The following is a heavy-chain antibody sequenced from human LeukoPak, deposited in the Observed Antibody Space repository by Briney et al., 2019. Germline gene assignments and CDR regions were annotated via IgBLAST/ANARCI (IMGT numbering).Heavy chain of an antibody. D-gene: IGHD1-26*01. CDR3: ARKEVGATGIIDY. CDR1: GYSISSGDY. CDR2: IHHSGST. J-gene: IGHJ4*02. Sequence: PSETLSLTCSVSGYSISSGDYWGWIRQPPGKGLEWIGSIHHSGSTYYNPSLKSRVTILVDTSKNQFSLKLRYVTAADTAVYYCARKEVGATGIIDYWGQGTLVTVSS. V-gene: IGHV4-38-2*02.